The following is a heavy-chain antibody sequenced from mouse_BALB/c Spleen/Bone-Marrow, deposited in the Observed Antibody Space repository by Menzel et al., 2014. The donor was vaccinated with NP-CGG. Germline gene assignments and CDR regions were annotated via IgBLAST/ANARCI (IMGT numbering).Heavy chain of an antibody. D-gene: IGHD1-1*01. CDR2: IDPANGNT. CDR1: GFNIKDTY. Sequence: EVQLQQSGAELVKPGASVKLSCTASGFNIKDTYMHWVKQRPEQGLEWIGRIDPANGNTKYDPKFQGKATITADTSSNTAYLQLSSPTSEDTAVYYCANYYYGSSPFAYWGQGTLVTVSA. V-gene: IGHV14-3*02. CDR3: ANYYYGSSPFAY. J-gene: IGHJ3*01.